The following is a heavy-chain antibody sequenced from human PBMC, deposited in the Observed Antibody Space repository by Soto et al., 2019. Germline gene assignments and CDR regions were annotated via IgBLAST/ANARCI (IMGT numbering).Heavy chain of an antibody. V-gene: IGHV4-39*01. D-gene: IGHD6-6*01. Sequence: LSRTCTVSGGSISGSTYDWGWIRQPPGKGLEWSGSIYYSGSIYDNPSLKSRLTISVDTSKNQKYLKVRSVTAADTAVYSCATISYRSSSQGSGYWGQGNLVTVSS. CDR3: ATISYRSSSQGSGY. J-gene: IGHJ4*02. CDR1: GGSISGSTYD. CDR2: IYYSGSI.